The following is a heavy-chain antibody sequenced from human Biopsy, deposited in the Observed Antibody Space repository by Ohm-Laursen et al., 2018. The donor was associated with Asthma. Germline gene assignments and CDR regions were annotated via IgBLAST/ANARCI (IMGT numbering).Heavy chain of an antibody. CDR1: GYSLTDLS. D-gene: IGHD4-17*01. J-gene: IGHJ4*02. V-gene: IGHV1-24*01. CDR2: HDHEEGGT. Sequence: GPSVKVSCKISGYSLTDLSMHWVRQATGQGLEWMGGHDHEEGGTVNARRFQGRVTMTEDTSTDTAYMELSSLSSDDTAVYYCASDFPKDYVRYNFQFWGQGTLVTVSS. CDR3: ASDFPKDYVRYNFQF.